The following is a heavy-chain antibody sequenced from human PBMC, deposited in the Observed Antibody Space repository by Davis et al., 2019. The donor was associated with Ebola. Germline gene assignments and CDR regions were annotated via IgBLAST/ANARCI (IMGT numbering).Heavy chain of an antibody. CDR3: ARDYRQLLLRAYYYYYNGMDV. J-gene: IGHJ6*02. V-gene: IGHV1-69*05. CDR2: IIPIFGTA. CDR1: GGTFSSYA. Sequence: SVKVSCKASGGTFSSYAISWVRQAPGQGLEWMGGIIPIFGTANYAQTFQGRVTMTRDTSISTAYMELSRLRSDDTAVYYCARDYRQLLLRAYYYYYNGMDVWGQGTTVTVSS. D-gene: IGHD2-2*01.